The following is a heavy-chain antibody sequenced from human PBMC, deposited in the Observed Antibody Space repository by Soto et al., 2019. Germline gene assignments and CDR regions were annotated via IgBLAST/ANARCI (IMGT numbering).Heavy chain of an antibody. Sequence: GSLRLSCATSGFKFDDYSMHWVRQTPGKGLEWVCLISWDGRRTNYADSVRGRFTISRDSSKNSLYLQMNSLRSEDTALYYCTTIHYGDYPNWFDSWGHGTRVTVSS. CDR1: GFKFDDYS. J-gene: IGHJ5*01. V-gene: IGHV3-43*01. D-gene: IGHD4-17*01. CDR2: ISWDGRRT. CDR3: TTIHYGDYPNWFDS.